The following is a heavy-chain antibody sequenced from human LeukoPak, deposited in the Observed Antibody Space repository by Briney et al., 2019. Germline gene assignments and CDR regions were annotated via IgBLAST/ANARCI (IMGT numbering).Heavy chain of an antibody. CDR3: ARDLELWFNSETYYYYGMDV. J-gene: IGHJ6*02. CDR1: GYTFTGYY. V-gene: IGHV1-2*02. CDR2: INPNSGGT. D-gene: IGHD5-18*01. Sequence: GASVKVSCKASGYTFTGYYMHWVRQAPGQGLEWMGWINPNSGGTNYAQKFQGRVTMTRDTCISTAYMELSRLRSDDTAVYYCARDLELWFNSETYYYYGMDVWGQGTTVTVSS.